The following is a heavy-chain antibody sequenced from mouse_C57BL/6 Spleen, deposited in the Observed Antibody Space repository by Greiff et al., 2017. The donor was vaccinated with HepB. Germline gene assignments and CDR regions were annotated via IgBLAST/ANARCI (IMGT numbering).Heavy chain of an antibody. J-gene: IGHJ3*01. CDR1: GYTFTSYW. D-gene: IGHD2-3*01. CDR2: INPSSGYT. Sequence: LEESGAELAKPGASVKLSCKASGYTFTSYWMHWVKQRPGQGLEWIGYINPSSGYTKYNQKFKDKATLTADKSSTTAYMQLSSLTYEDSAVYYCARGGYDGYYVGWFAYWGQGTLVTVSA. V-gene: IGHV1-7*01. CDR3: ARGGYDGYYVGWFAY.